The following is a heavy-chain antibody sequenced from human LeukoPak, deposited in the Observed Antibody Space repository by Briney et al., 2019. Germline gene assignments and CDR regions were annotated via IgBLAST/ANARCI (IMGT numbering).Heavy chain of an antibody. CDR1: GFTFDDYA. Sequence: GGSLRLSCAASGFTFDDYAMYWVRQAPGKGLEWVSGISWNSGSIGYAGSVKGRFTISRDNAKNSLYLQMNSLRVEDTAMYYCARVGREYSSSSPPDYWGQGTLVTVSS. J-gene: IGHJ4*02. CDR2: ISWNSGSI. V-gene: IGHV3-9*01. CDR3: ARVGREYSSSSPPDY. D-gene: IGHD6-6*01.